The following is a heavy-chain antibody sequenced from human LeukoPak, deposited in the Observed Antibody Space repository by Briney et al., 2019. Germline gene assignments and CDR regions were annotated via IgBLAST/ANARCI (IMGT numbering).Heavy chain of an antibody. V-gene: IGHV3-21*04. CDR3: ARHRTASDA. J-gene: IGHJ4*02. CDR1: GFTFSYYT. D-gene: IGHD3-16*02. CDR2: ITTSSSYL. Sequence: GGSLRLSCAASGFTFSYYTMTWVRQAPGGRLEWVASITTSSSYLYYADSMKGRFTISRDDAQNPLYPQMNTLRAQDTALYYGARHRTASDAWGEGTLVTV.